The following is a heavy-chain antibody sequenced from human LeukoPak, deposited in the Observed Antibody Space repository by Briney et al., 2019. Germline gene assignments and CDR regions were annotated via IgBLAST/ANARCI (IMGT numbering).Heavy chain of an antibody. D-gene: IGHD3-10*01. Sequence: GGSLRLSCAASGFTFSNYAMNWVRQAPGKGLEWVSAISGSGGGTYYVDSVKGRFTISRVNSKNTLYLQMNSLRAEDTAVYYCAKGGPGVDYFDYWGQGTLVTVSS. CDR1: GFTFSNYA. CDR3: AKGGPGVDYFDY. CDR2: ISGSGGGT. J-gene: IGHJ4*02. V-gene: IGHV3-23*01.